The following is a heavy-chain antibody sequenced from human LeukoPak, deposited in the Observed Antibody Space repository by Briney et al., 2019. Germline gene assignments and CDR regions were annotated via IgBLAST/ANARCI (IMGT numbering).Heavy chain of an antibody. CDR2: IKQDGSEK. CDR3: AKDRPISKVGTTAPY. Sequence: PGGSLRLSCAASGFTFSSYWMSWVRQAPGKGLEWVANIKQDGSEKYYVDSVKGRFTISRDNSKNTLYLQMNSLRAEDTAVYYCAKDRPISKVGTTAPYWGQGTLVTVSS. J-gene: IGHJ1*01. D-gene: IGHD1-26*01. V-gene: IGHV3-7*03. CDR1: GFTFSSYW.